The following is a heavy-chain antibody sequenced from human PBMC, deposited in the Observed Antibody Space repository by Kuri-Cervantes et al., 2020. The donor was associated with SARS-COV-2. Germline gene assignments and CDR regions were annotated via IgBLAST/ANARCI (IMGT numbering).Heavy chain of an antibody. CDR3: ARDRVGVHDS. CDR1: GFPFSRYA. CDR2: ISYDGSNK. Sequence: GESLKISCAASGFPFSRYAMHWVRQAPGKGLEWVAVISYDGSNKDYTASGKGRLTISRDNSQNTLYLQMKSLRTEDAALYYCARDRVGVHDSWGQGTLVTVSS. V-gene: IGHV3-30-3*01. J-gene: IGHJ4*02. D-gene: IGHD2-21*01.